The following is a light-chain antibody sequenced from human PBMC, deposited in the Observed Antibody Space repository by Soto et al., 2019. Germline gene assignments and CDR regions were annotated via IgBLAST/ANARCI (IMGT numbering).Light chain of an antibody. J-gene: IGKJ2*01. CDR2: DAV. CDR3: HQYGSSLGT. CDR1: QSVTGTN. V-gene: IGKV3-20*01. Sequence: IVLTQSPVTLSLSPGEGATLSCRASQSVTGTNLAWYQQRAGQAPRLLIYDAVRRATGIPDRFSGSGSGTEFTLNISRLEPEDFAVYYCHQYGSSLGTFGQGTKVEV.